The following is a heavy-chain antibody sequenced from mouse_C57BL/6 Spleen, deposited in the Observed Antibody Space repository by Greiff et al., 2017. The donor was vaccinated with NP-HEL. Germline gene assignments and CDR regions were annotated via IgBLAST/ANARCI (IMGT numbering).Heavy chain of an antibody. V-gene: IGHV14-4*01. CDR3: TAPYYSNSDWYFDV. J-gene: IGHJ1*03. CDR2: IDPENGDT. CDR1: GVNIKDDY. D-gene: IGHD2-5*01. Sequence: VQLQQSGAELVRPGASVKLSCTASGVNIKDDYMHWVKQRPEQGLEWIGWIDPENGDTEYASKFQGKATITADTSSNTAYLQLSSLTSEDTAVYYCTAPYYSNSDWYFDVWGTGTTVTVSS.